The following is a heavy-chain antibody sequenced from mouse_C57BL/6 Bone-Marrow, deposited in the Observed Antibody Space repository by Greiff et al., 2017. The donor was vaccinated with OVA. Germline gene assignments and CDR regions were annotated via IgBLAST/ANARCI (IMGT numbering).Heavy chain of an antibody. CDR3: ARRRLRLSMDY. J-gene: IGHJ4*01. CDR1: GFTFSSYT. Sequence: EVQGVESGGGLVKPGGSLKLSCAASGFTFSSYTMSWVRQTPEKRLEWVATISGGGGNTYYPDSVKGRFTISRDNAKNTLYLQMSSLRSEDTALYDCARRRLRLSMDYWGQGTSVTVSS. CDR2: ISGGGGNT. D-gene: IGHD2-4*01. V-gene: IGHV5-9*01.